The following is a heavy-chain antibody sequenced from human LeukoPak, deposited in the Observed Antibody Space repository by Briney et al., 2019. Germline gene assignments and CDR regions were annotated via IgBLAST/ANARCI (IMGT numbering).Heavy chain of an antibody. J-gene: IGHJ4*02. CDR3: AGMRITTPTVRTLDY. CDR1: GGSMSTYY. V-gene: IGHV4-59*01. D-gene: IGHD6-25*01. CDR2: IYYTGST. Sequence: SETLSLTCTVSGGSMSTYYWTWMRQPPGQGLEWIGLIYYTGSTTYNPSLKSRVTISVDTSKNQFSLKLSSVTAADTAVYYCAGMRITTPTVRTLDYWGQGTLVTVSS.